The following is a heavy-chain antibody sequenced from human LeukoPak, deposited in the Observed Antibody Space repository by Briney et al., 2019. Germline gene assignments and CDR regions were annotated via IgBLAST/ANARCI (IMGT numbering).Heavy chain of an antibody. CDR1: GGTFSSYA. J-gene: IGHJ3*02. CDR3: ARVEWGDYGNFDAFDI. CDR2: IIPIFGTA. V-gene: IGHV1-69*05. Sequence: SVKVSCKASGGTFSSYAISWVRQAPGQGLEWMGGIIPIFGTANYAQKFQGRVTITTDESTSTAYVELSSLRSEDTAVYYCARVEWGDYGNFDAFDIWGQGTMVTVSS. D-gene: IGHD4-17*01.